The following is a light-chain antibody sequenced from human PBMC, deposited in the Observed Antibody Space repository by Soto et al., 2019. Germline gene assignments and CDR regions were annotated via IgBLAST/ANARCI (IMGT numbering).Light chain of an antibody. J-gene: IGLJ2*01. V-gene: IGLV2-11*01. Sequence: QSVLTQPRSVSGSPGQSVTISCTGTSSDVGGYNYVSWYQQHPGTVPKLMIYDVSNRPSGVPDRFSGSKSGNTASLTIAGLQAEEEADYYCCSYAGGHTSLLFGGGTKLTVL. CDR2: DVS. CDR1: SSDVGGYNY. CDR3: CSYAGGHTSLL.